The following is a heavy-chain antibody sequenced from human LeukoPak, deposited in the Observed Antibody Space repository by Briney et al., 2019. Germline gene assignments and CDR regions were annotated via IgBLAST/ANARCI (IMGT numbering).Heavy chain of an antibody. J-gene: IGHJ6*03. Sequence: SETLSLTCTVSGGSISSYYWSWIRQPPGKGLEWIGYIYYSGSTNYNPSLKSRVTISVDTSKNQFSLKLSSVTAADTAVYFCARAYSNCSGGSCYSGYYYYYMDVWGKGTTVTISS. CDR3: ARAYSNCSGGSCYSGYYYYYMDV. V-gene: IGHV4-59*01. CDR2: IYYSGST. D-gene: IGHD2-15*01. CDR1: GGSISSYY.